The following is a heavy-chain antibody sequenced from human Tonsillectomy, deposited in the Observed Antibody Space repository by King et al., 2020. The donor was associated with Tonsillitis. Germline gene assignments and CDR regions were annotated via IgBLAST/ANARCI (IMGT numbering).Heavy chain of an antibody. Sequence: QLVQSGGGLIQPGGSLRLSCSASGFTVRSKYMSWVRQAPGKGLEWGSVIYSGTGTTYADSVKGRFTISRDHAKNMVVLQMNSLRAEDTAVYYCARAPYSTSSFFFDLWGQGTLVTVSS. J-gene: IGHJ4*02. V-gene: IGHV3-53*01. CDR3: ARAPYSTSSFFFDL. CDR1: GFTVRSKY. D-gene: IGHD6-6*01. CDR2: IYSGTGT.